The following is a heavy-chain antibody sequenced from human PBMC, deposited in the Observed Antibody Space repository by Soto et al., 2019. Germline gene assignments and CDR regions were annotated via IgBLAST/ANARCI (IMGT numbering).Heavy chain of an antibody. CDR1: GGSISSSSYY. V-gene: IGHV4-39*01. CDR2: IYYSGST. D-gene: IGHD2-21*01. CDR3: ARHPAHRASQVIYYFDY. J-gene: IGHJ4*02. Sequence: QLQLQESGPGLVKPSETLSLTCTVSGGSISSSSYYWGWIRQPPGKGLEWIGSIYYSGSTYYNPSLKSRVTISVDTSTNQFSLKLSSVTAADTAVYYCARHPAHRASQVIYYFDYWGQGTLVTVSS.